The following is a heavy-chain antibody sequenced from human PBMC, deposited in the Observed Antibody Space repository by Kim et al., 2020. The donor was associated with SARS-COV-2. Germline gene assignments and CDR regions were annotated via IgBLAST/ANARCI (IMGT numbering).Heavy chain of an antibody. D-gene: IGHD3-9*01. CDR1: GFTFSSYG. V-gene: IGHV3-30*18. CDR3: AKVALRYFDWLPAYYYGMDG. Sequence: GGSLRLSCAASGFTFSSYGMHWVRQAPGKGLEWVAVISYDGSNKYYADSVKGRFTISRDNSKNTLYLQMNSLRAEDTAVYYCAKVALRYFDWLPAYYYGMDGWGQGTTVTVSS. CDR2: ISYDGSNK. J-gene: IGHJ6*02.